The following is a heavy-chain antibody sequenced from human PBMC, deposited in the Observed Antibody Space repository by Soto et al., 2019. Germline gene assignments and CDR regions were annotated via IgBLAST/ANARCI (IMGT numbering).Heavy chain of an antibody. Sequence: QVQLVQSGAEVKKPGSSVKVSCQASGGSFSDYAISWVRQAPGQGLEWMGGIIPMLGIADNAQKFQGRVTITADEYTSTVYMELSSLRSEDTAVYYCARDGDYYDSSGFQRDYHYYGMDVLGQGKTVTVAS. V-gene: IGHV1-69*01. D-gene: IGHD3-22*01. CDR3: ARDGDYYDSSGFQRDYHYYGMDV. CDR1: GGSFSDYA. J-gene: IGHJ6*02. CDR2: IIPMLGIA.